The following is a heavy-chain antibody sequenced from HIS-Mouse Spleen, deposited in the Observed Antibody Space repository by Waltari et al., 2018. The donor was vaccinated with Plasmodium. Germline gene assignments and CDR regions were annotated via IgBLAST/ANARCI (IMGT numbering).Heavy chain of an antibody. Sequence: QVTLRESGPALVKPTQTLTLTCTFSGFSLSTSGMCVTWIRQPPGKALEWIARIDWDDDKYYSTSLKTRLTISKDTSKNQVVLTMTNMDPVDTATYYCARTTYSSSSAKYYYYGMDVWGQGTTVTVSS. CDR3: ARTTYSSSSAKYYYYGMDV. J-gene: IGHJ6*02. D-gene: IGHD6-6*01. V-gene: IGHV2-70*15. CDR2: IDWDDDK. CDR1: GFSLSTSGMC.